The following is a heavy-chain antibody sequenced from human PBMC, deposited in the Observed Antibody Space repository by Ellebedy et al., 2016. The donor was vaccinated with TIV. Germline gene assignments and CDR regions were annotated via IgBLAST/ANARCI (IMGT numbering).Heavy chain of an antibody. D-gene: IGHD3-10*01. CDR3: ARVRGYYGSGSYHPLDY. CDR2: ISSDGSNK. J-gene: IGHJ4*02. V-gene: IGHV3-30*04. Sequence: GGSLRLSXAASGFTFSRYAIHWVRQAPGKGLYWVAVISSDGSNKYFADSVKGRFTISRDSSKNTLYLQMSSLRPEDTAVYYCARVRGYYGSGSYHPLDYWGQGTLVTVSS. CDR1: GFTFSRYA.